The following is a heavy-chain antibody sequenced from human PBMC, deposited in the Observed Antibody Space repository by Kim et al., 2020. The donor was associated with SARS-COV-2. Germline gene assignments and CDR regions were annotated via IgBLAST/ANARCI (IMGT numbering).Heavy chain of an antibody. V-gene: IGHV3-7*01. CDR1: GFTLGNHW. Sequence: GGSLRLSCAASGFTLGNHWMTWVRQAPWKGLEWVANIKPDGSEKNYVDSVKGRFTISRDNPKNSIYPQMNSLRAEDTTVYYCARASGIYSGPFIYWGQGTLVTVSS. CDR2: IKPDGSEK. D-gene: IGHD1-26*01. J-gene: IGHJ4*02. CDR3: ARASGIYSGPFIY.